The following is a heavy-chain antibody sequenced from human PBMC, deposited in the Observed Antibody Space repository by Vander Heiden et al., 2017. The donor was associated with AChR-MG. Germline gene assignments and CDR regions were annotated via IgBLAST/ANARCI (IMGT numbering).Heavy chain of an antibody. V-gene: IGHV3-23*01. D-gene: IGHD6-13*01. CDR1: GFPLSSHA. Sequence: VQLLESGGSLVQPGESLRLSCSAPGFPLSSHAMSWGPQGPGKGLEWVSAISGSGGSKYYAGSVKGRFTISRDNSKNTLYLQVNSLRAEDTAVYYCAKDAGTGFGRGHFGMGVWGQGTTVTVSS. J-gene: IGHJ6*02. CDR2: ISGSGGSK. CDR3: AKDAGTGFGRGHFGMGV.